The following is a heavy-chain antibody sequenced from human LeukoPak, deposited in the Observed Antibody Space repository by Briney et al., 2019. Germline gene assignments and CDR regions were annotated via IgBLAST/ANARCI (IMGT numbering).Heavy chain of an antibody. CDR3: ARLPLLGYGGRGAFDI. V-gene: IGHV4-39*01. J-gene: IGHJ3*02. Sequence: PSETLSLTCTVSGGSISSSSYYWGWIRQPPGKGLEWIGSIYYSGSTYYNPSLKSRVTISVDTSKNQFSLKLSSVTAADTAVYYCARLPLLGYGGRGAFDIWGQGTMVTVSS. D-gene: IGHD4-23*01. CDR2: IYYSGST. CDR1: GGSISSSSYY.